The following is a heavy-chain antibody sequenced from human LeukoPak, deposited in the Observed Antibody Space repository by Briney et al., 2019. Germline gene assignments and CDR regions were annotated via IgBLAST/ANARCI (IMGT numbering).Heavy chain of an antibody. CDR3: ARGLRRDYVNY. CDR2: IKQDGSEK. V-gene: IGHV3-7*01. J-gene: IGHJ4*02. CDR1: GFTFSSYW. Sequence: GGSLRLSCAASGFTFSSYWMSWVRQAPGKGLERVANIKQDGSEKYYVDSVKGRFTISRDNAKNSLYLQMNSLRAEDTAVYYCARGLRRDYVNYWGQGTLVTVSS. D-gene: IGHD4-17*01.